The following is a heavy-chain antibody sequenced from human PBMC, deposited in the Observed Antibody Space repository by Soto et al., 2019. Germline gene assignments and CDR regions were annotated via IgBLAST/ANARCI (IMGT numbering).Heavy chain of an antibody. CDR2: ISSSSSYI. CDR3: ARDWYCSSTSCYIFDY. V-gene: IGHV3-21*01. CDR1: GLTFSSYS. D-gene: IGHD2-2*02. Sequence: GGSLRLSCAASGLTFSSYSMNWVRQAPGKGLEWVSSISSSSSYIYYADSVKGRFTISRDNAKNSLYLQMNSLRAEDTAVYYCARDWYCSSTSCYIFDYWGQGTLVTVSS. J-gene: IGHJ4*02.